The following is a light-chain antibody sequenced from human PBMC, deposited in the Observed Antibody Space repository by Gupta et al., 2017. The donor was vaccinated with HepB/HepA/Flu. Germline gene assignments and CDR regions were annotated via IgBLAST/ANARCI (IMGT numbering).Light chain of an antibody. V-gene: IGKV2-30*01. CDR2: KVS. CDR3: MQATHWPYT. CDR1: QRLVFSDGTIY. J-gene: IGKJ2*01. Sequence: DGVMTQSPLSLPVIFGRPASISCRPSQRLVFSDGTIYLNWFQQRPGQSPRRLIYKVSNRDSGVPDRFSGSGSGTDFTLKISRVEAEDVGVYYCMQATHWPYTFGQGTRLEIK.